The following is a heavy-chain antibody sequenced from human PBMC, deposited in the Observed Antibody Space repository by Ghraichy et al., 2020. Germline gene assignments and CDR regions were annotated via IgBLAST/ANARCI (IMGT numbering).Heavy chain of an antibody. V-gene: IGHV3-21*01. CDR3: ARGRPAGTGYFDY. J-gene: IGHJ4*02. D-gene: IGHD6-19*01. CDR2: ISSSSSYI. CDR1: GFTFSYS. Sequence: GESLNISCAASGFTFSYSMNWVRQAPGKGLEWVSSISSSSSYIYYADSVKGRFTISRDNAKNSLYLQMNSLRAEDTAVYYCARGRPAGTGYFDYWGQGTLVTVSS.